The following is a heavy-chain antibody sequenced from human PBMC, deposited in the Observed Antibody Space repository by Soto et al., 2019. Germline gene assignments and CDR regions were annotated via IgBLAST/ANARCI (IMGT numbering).Heavy chain of an antibody. D-gene: IGHD2-15*01. CDR2: VYYSGST. CDR3: ARDPIV. CDR1: GGSISSDSYY. V-gene: IGHV4-39*07. Sequence: TLSLTCSVSGGSISSDSYYWGWIRQPPGKGLEWIGTVYYSGSTYYNPSLKSRVTISEDRSKNQFSLKLSSVTAADTAVYYCARDPIVWGQGTLVTVSS. J-gene: IGHJ4*02.